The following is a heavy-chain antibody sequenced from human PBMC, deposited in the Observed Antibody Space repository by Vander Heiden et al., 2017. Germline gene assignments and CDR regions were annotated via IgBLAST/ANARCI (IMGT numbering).Heavy chain of an antibody. J-gene: IGHJ4*02. CDR1: GFTFRDYA. CDR2: INGPGGST. Sequence: VQLAESGGGVARPGESLKLSCAASGFTFRDYAMTWIRQVPGRGLEWVSNINGPGGSTDYAASVRGRFTISRDNARNSLYLQMNSLSAEDTAFYYCARRSTMATLEGFDFWGQGTLVTVSS. D-gene: IGHD5-12*01. CDR3: ARRSTMATLEGFDF. V-gene: IGHV3-20*04.